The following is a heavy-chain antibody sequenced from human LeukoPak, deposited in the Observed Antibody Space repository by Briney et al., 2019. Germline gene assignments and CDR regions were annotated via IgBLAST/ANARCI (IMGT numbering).Heavy chain of an antibody. V-gene: IGHV3-23*01. CDR3: EKDNSQLAHAYGMDV. Sequence: GGSLRLSCAASGFTLSSYSMNWVRQAPGKGLEWVSAISGSGGSTYYADSVKGRFTISRDNSKNTLYLQMSSLRAEDTAVYYCEKDNSQLAHAYGMDVWGQGTTVTVSS. CDR1: GFTLSSYS. J-gene: IGHJ6*02. CDR2: ISGSGGST. D-gene: IGHD2/OR15-2a*01.